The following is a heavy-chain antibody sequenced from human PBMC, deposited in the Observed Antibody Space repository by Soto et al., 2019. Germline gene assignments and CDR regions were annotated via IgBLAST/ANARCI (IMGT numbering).Heavy chain of an antibody. D-gene: IGHD4-17*01. Sequence: SEKRSLTCAVSAGSIRRGGNFGSRIRLPQGKSLEWIGYIYHSGSTYYNPSLKSRVTISVDRSKNQFSLKLSSVTAADTAVYYCARVVHVYGDYAANWFDPWCQGTLVTVSS. CDR2: IYHSGST. J-gene: IGHJ5*02. V-gene: IGHV4-30-2*01. CDR3: ARVVHVYGDYAANWFDP. CDR1: AGSIRRGGNF.